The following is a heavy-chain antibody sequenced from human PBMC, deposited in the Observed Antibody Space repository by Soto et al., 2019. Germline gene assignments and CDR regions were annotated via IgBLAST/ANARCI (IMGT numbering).Heavy chain of an antibody. D-gene: IGHD3-10*01. Sequence: GGSLRLSCAASGFTFSSYAMSWVRQAPGKGLEWVSAISGSGGSTYYADSVKGRFTISRDNSKNTLYLQMNSLRADDTAVYYCAKDRGGSGGYYTPFLDYWGQGTLVTVS. CDR2: ISGSGGST. V-gene: IGHV3-23*01. CDR1: GFTFSSYA. CDR3: AKDRGGSGGYYTPFLDY. J-gene: IGHJ4*02.